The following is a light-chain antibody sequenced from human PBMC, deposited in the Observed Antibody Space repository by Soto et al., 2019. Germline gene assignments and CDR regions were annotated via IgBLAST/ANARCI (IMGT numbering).Light chain of an antibody. V-gene: IGLV2-14*01. J-gene: IGLJ2*01. CDR3: SSYTPRSTLV. CDR2: DVT. CDR1: SSDVGAYDF. Sequence: QSALTQPASVSGSPGQSITISCTGTSSDVGAYDFVSWYQHSPGKAPKLVTFDVTHRPPGISDRFSGSKSANTASLSISGLQAADEAFYYCSSYTPRSTLVFGGGTKLTVL.